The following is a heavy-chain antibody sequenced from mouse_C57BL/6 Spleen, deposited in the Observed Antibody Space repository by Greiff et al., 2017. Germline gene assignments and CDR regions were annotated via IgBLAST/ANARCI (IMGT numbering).Heavy chain of an antibody. D-gene: IGHD1-1*02. V-gene: IGHV2-9*01. Sequence: VQGVESGPGLVAPSQSLSITCTVSGFSLTSYGVDWVRQPPGTGLEWLGVIWGGGSTNYNSALMSRLSISKDNSKSQVFVKMNSLQTDDTAMYYCAKHWGGKDGLDARDYWGQGTSVTVSS. CDR3: AKHWGGKDGLDARDY. CDR1: GFSLTSYG. CDR2: IWGGGST. J-gene: IGHJ4*01.